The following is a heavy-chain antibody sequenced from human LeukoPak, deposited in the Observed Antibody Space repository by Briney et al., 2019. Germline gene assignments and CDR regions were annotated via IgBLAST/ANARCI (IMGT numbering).Heavy chain of an antibody. V-gene: IGHV4-61*01. Sequence: SETLSPTCTVSGGSVSSGSYYWSWIRQPPGKGLEWIGYIYYSGSTNYSPSLKSRVTISVDTSRNQFSLKLSSVTAADTAVYYCARSFGSGSYFFDYWGQGTLVTVSS. D-gene: IGHD3-10*01. CDR2: IYYSGST. CDR1: GGSVSSGSYY. CDR3: ARSFGSGSYFFDY. J-gene: IGHJ4*02.